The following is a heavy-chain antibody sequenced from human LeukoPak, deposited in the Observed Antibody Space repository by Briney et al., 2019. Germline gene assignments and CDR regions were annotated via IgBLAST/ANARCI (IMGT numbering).Heavy chain of an antibody. CDR3: ANLPYDFWSGYKTPNVFDI. D-gene: IGHD3-3*01. CDR1: GGSISSSSYY. CDR2: IYYSGST. V-gene: IGHV4-39*01. J-gene: IGHJ3*02. Sequence: SETLSLTCTVSGGSISSSSYYWGWIRQPPGKGLEWIGSIYYSGSTYYNPSLKSRVTISVDTSKNQFSLKLSSVTAADTAVYYCANLPYDFWSGYKTPNVFDIWGQGTMVTVSS.